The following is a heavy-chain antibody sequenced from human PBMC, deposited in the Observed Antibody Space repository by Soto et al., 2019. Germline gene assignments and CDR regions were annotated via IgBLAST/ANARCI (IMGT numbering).Heavy chain of an antibody. V-gene: IGHV3-9*01. CDR3: AKGDPDGFCSGGRCYFDY. Sequence: EVQLVESGGGLVQPGRSLRLSCAASGFTFDDYAMHWVRRVPGKGLEWVSSISWNSNIIGYADSVKGRFTISRDNAKNSLYLQMNSLRPEDTALYYCAKGDPDGFCSGGRCYFDYWGQGTLVTVSS. CDR2: ISWNSNII. J-gene: IGHJ4*02. D-gene: IGHD2-15*01. CDR1: GFTFDDYA.